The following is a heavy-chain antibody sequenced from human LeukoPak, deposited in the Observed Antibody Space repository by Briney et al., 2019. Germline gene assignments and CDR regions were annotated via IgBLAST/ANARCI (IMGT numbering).Heavy chain of an antibody. CDR1: GGSITQTNY. J-gene: IGHJ3*02. CDR3: ARDYSGSYLGAFDI. D-gene: IGHD1-26*01. V-gene: IGHV4-4*02. CDR2: VNLQGST. Sequence: PSGTLSLTCDVSGGSITQTNYWTWVRQPPGKGLEWIGEVNLQGSTNYNPSLMRRVAISVDTSANHVSLQLTSVTAADTAVYYCARDYSGSYLGAFDIWGQGTMVTVSS.